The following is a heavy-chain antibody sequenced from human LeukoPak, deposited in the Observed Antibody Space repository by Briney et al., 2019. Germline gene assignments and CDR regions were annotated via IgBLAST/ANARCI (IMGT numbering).Heavy chain of an antibody. Sequence: GGSLRLSCAASGFTFTSFAMSWVRQAPGKGLEWVSSISSSSSYIHYADSVKGRFTISRDNAKNSLYLQMNSLRAEDTAVYYCVREEGYWGQGTLVTVSS. J-gene: IGHJ4*02. CDR3: VREEGY. CDR2: ISSSSSYI. CDR1: GFTFTSFA. V-gene: IGHV3-21*01.